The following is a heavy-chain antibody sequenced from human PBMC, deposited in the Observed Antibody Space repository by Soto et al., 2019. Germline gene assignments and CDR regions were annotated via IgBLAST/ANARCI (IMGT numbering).Heavy chain of an antibody. J-gene: IGHJ6*02. CDR3: AHTLPPWGGMDV. CDR2: IYWDDDK. V-gene: IGHV2-5*02. Sequence: QITLKESGPTLVKPTQTLTLTCTFSGFSLSTSGVGVGWIRQPPGKALEWLALIYWDDDKRYSPSLKRRLTIPKDPSKNQLVLTMTNMDPVDTATYYCAHTLPPWGGMDVWGQGTTVTVSS. D-gene: IGHD7-27*01. CDR1: GFSLSTSGVG.